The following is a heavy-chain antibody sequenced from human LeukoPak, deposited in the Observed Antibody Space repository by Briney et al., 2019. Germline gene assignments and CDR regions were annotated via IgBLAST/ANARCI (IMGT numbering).Heavy chain of an antibody. V-gene: IGHV4-39*01. D-gene: IGHD5-18*01. CDR1: GGSISSSRYY. CDR2: IYYSGST. J-gene: IGHJ3*02. Sequence: SETLSLTCTVSGGSISSSRYYWGWIRQPPGKGLEWIGSIYYSGSTYYNPSLKSRVTISVDTSKNQFSLKLSSVTAADTAVYYCARHKRGYSYGFSDAFDIWGQGTMVTVSS. CDR3: ARHKRGYSYGFSDAFDI.